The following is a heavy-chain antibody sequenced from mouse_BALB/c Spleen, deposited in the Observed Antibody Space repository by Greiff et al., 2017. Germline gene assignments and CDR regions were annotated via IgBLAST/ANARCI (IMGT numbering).Heavy chain of an antibody. Sequence: QVQLKQSGPGLVQPSQSLSITCTVSGFSLTSYGVHWVRQSPGKGLEWLGVIWSGGSTDYNAAFISRLSISKDNSKSQVFFKMNSLQANDTAIYYCARKRKITVDYAMDYWGQGTSVTVSS. CDR1: GFSLTSYG. D-gene: IGHD1-1*01. J-gene: IGHJ4*01. CDR2: IWSGGST. V-gene: IGHV2-2*02. CDR3: ARKRKITVDYAMDY.